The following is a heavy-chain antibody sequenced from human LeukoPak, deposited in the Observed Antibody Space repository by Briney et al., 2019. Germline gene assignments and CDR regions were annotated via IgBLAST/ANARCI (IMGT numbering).Heavy chain of an antibody. D-gene: IGHD4-17*01. CDR2: IYPGDSDT. CDR1: GYSFTSYC. CDR3: ARITGGDDLGWFDP. V-gene: IGHV5-51*01. Sequence: GESLKISWKGSGYSFTSYCIGWVGQMPGKGLDWMGIIYPGDSDTRYSPSFQGQVTISADKSISTAYLQWSSLKASDTAMYYCARITGGDDLGWFDPWGQGTLVTVSS. J-gene: IGHJ5*02.